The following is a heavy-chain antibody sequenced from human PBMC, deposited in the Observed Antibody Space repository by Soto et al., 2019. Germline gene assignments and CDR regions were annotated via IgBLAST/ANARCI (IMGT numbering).Heavy chain of an antibody. CDR2: INSDGSST. V-gene: IGHV3-74*01. Sequence: GGSLRVSCAASGLPFSSYWRHWVRQAPGKGLVWVSRINSDGSSTSYADSVKGRFTISRDNAKNTLYLQMNSLRAEDTAVYYCVRTSLVVAAATREDYWGQGTLVTVSS. CDR3: VRTSLVVAAATREDY. CDR1: GLPFSSYW. D-gene: IGHD2-15*01. J-gene: IGHJ4*02.